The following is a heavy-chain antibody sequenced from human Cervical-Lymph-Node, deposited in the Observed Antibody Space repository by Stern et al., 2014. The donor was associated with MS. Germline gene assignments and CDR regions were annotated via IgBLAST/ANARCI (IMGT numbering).Heavy chain of an antibody. J-gene: IGHJ4*02. CDR2: IKQDGSDK. CDR1: GFTFSTYW. CDR3: ARRIQPFDY. Sequence: EVQLVESGGGLVQPGGSLRLSCAASGFTFSTYWMTWVRQAPGKGLEWVANIKQDGSDKYYVYSVKVRFTISRDNAKNSLYLQMNSLRAEDTAVYYCARRIQPFDYWGQGTLVTVSS. V-gene: IGHV3-7*01. D-gene: IGHD5-18*01.